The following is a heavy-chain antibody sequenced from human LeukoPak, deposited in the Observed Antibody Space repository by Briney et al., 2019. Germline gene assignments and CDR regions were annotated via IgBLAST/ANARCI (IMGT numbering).Heavy chain of an antibody. J-gene: IGHJ5*02. D-gene: IGHD3-10*01. V-gene: IGHV1-46*01. CDR2: INPSGGST. CDR3: ARDITMVRGVMDWFDP. CDR1: GYTLTSYY. Sequence: ASVKVSCKASGYTLTSYYMHWVRQAPGQGLEWMGIINPSGGSTSYAQKFQGRVTMTRDTSTSTVYMELSSLRSEDTAVYYCARDITMVRGVMDWFDPWGQGTLVTVSS.